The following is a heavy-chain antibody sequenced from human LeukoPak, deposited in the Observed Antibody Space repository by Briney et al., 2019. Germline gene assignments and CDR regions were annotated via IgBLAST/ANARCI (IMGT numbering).Heavy chain of an antibody. D-gene: IGHD3-22*01. CDR1: GFTFTSYG. CDR3: AKVPFYYYDSSGYFGIAFDY. Sequence: GGSLRLSCAASGFTFTSYGKSWVRQAPGKGLEWVSAISGSGGSTYYADSVKGRFTISRDNSKNTLYLQMNSLRAEDTAVYYCAKVPFYYYDSSGYFGIAFDYWGQGTLVTVSS. CDR2: ISGSGGST. V-gene: IGHV3-23*01. J-gene: IGHJ4*02.